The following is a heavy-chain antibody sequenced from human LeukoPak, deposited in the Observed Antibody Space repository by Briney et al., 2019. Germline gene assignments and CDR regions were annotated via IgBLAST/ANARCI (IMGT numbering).Heavy chain of an antibody. Sequence: GGSLRLSCAASGFTFSTYGMHWVRQAPGKGLEWVTFIQYDGSNKYDADSVKGRFTISRDNSKDTLYLQMNSLRAEDTAVYYCAKAWDYGGNGPDYWGQGTLVTVSS. J-gene: IGHJ4*02. CDR2: IQYDGSNK. D-gene: IGHD4-23*01. CDR3: AKAWDYGGNGPDY. V-gene: IGHV3-30*02. CDR1: GFTFSTYG.